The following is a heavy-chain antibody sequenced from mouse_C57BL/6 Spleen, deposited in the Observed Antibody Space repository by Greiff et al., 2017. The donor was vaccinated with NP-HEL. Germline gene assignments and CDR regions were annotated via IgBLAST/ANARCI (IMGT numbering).Heavy chain of an antibody. CDR1: GFNIKDDY. D-gene: IGHD1-1*01. Sequence: VQLKESGAELVRPGASVKLSCTASGFNIKDDYMHWVKQRPEQGLEWIGWIDPENGDTEYASKFQGKATITADTSSNTAYLQLSSLTSEDTAVYYCTTGDYYGSRAYWGQGTLVTVSA. J-gene: IGHJ3*01. V-gene: IGHV14-4*01. CDR2: IDPENGDT. CDR3: TTGDYYGSRAY.